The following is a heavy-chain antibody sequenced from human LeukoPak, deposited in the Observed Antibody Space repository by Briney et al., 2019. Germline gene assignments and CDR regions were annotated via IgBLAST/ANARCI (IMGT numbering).Heavy chain of an antibody. V-gene: IGHV1-3*01. CDR3: AREVLLWFGELFPPPFDY. J-gene: IGHJ4*02. CDR2: INAGNGNR. CDR1: GYTFTSYA. Sequence: GASVKVSCKASGYTFTSYAMHWVRQAPGQRLEWMGWINAGNGNRKYSQKFQGRVTITRDTSASTAYMELSSLRSEDTAVYYCAREVLLWFGELFPPPFDYWGQGTLVTVSS. D-gene: IGHD3-10*01.